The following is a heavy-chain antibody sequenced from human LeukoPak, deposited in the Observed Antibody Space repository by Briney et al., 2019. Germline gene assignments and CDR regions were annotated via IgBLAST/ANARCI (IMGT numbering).Heavy chain of an antibody. Sequence: ASVKVSCKASGYTFTGYYMHWVRQAPGQGLEWMGWINPNSGGTNYAQKFQGRVTMTRDTSISTAYMELSRLRSDDTAVYYCATSMVRGVIWPGGDYWGQGTLVTVSS. V-gene: IGHV1-2*02. J-gene: IGHJ4*02. CDR2: INPNSGGT. CDR1: GYTFTGYY. CDR3: ATSMVRGVIWPGGDY. D-gene: IGHD3-10*01.